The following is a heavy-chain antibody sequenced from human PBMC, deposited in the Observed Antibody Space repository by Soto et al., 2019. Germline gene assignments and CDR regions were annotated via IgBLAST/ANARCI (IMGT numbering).Heavy chain of an antibody. Sequence: PGEPLKISCKGSGYSFTSYWISWVRKMPGKGLEWMGRIDPSDSYTNYSPSFQGHVTISADESISTAYLQWSSLKASDTAMYYCASIYSSSFRRAFDIWGQGTMVTVSS. D-gene: IGHD6-6*01. CDR1: GYSFTSYW. V-gene: IGHV5-10-1*01. CDR2: IDPSDSYT. CDR3: ASIYSSSFRRAFDI. J-gene: IGHJ3*02.